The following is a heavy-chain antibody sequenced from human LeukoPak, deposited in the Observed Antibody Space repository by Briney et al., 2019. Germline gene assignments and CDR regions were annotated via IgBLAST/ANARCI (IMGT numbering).Heavy chain of an antibody. J-gene: IGHJ4*02. CDR1: GYSFTGYW. Sequence: GESLKISCKGSGYSFTGYWIGWVRQVPGKGLEWMGIIYPGDSDTRYSPSFQGQVTISADKSISSAYLQWSSLKASDTAMYYCARGGYYYDSSGSYYFDYWGQGTLVTVSS. CDR2: IYPGDSDT. D-gene: IGHD3-22*01. V-gene: IGHV5-51*01. CDR3: ARGGYYYDSSGSYYFDY.